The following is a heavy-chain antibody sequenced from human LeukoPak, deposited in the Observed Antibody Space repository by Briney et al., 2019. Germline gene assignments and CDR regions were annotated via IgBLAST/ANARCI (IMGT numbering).Heavy chain of an antibody. D-gene: IGHD3-10*01. V-gene: IGHV4-34*01. CDR2: INHSGST. CDR1: GGSFSGYY. CDR3: AGYGSGSYYKPSNYYYYGMDV. J-gene: IGHJ6*02. Sequence: AETLSLTCAVYGGSFSGYYWSWIRQPPGKGLEWIGEINHSGSTNYNPSLKSGVTISVDTYKNQFSLQLSSVTAADTAVYYCAGYGSGSYYKPSNYYYYGMDVWGQGTTVTVSS.